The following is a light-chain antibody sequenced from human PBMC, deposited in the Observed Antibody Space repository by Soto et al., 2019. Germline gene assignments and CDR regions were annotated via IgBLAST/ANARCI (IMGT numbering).Light chain of an antibody. J-gene: IGLJ1*01. Sequence: QSALTQPRSVSGSPGQSVAISCTGTSSDVGGYNYVSWYQQHLGKAPKLMIYDVTKRPSGVPDRFSASKSGNTASLTISGLQADDEADYYCCSYAGSYSYVFGTGTKLTVL. CDR2: DVT. CDR3: CSYAGSYSYV. V-gene: IGLV2-11*01. CDR1: SSDVGGYNY.